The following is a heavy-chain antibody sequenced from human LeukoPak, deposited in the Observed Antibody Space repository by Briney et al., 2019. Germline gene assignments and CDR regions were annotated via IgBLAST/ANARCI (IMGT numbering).Heavy chain of an antibody. CDR1: GYTLTELS. D-gene: IGHD3-10*01. CDR3: ATDNPLWSSHPFDY. Sequence: ASVKVSCKVSGYTLTELSMHWVRQAPGKGLEWMGGFDPEDGETIYAQKFQGRVAMTEDTSTDTACMELSSLRSEDTAVYYCATDNPLWSSHPFDYWGQGTLVTVSS. CDR2: FDPEDGET. J-gene: IGHJ4*02. V-gene: IGHV1-24*01.